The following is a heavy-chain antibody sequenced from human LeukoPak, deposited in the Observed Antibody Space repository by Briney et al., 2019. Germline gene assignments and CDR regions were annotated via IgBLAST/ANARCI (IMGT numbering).Heavy chain of an antibody. J-gene: IGHJ4*02. CDR1: GFTFSSYA. Sequence: PGGSLRLSCAASGFTFSSYAMSWVRQAPGKGLEWVSVIYSGGSTYYADSVKGRFTISRDNSKNTLYLQMNSLRAEDTAVYYCARDGRYCSGGSCYSFDYWGQGTLVTVSS. CDR3: ARDGRYCSGGSCYSFDY. V-gene: IGHV3-66*01. CDR2: IYSGGST. D-gene: IGHD2-15*01.